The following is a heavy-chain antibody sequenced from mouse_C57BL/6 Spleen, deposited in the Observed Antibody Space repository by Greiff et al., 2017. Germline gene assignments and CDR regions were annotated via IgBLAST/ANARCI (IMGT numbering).Heavy chain of an antibody. J-gene: IGHJ2*01. V-gene: IGHV1-19*01. CDR2: INPYNGGT. CDR3: ARKDWPYYFDY. CDR1: GYTFTDYY. Sequence: EVQLQQSGPVLVKPGASVKMSCKASGYTFTDYYMNWVKQSHGKSLEWIGVINPYNGGTSSNQKFKGKATLTVDKSSSTAYMELNSLTSEDSAVYYCARKDWPYYFDYWGQGTTLTVSS. D-gene: IGHD4-1*01.